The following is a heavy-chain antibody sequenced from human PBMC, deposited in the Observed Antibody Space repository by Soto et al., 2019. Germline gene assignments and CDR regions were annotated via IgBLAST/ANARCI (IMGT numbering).Heavy chain of an antibody. J-gene: IGHJ3*01. V-gene: IGHV3-30*18. Sequence: QVQLVESGGGVVQPVRSLRLSCAASGFIFRHYGMHWVRQAPGKGLEWAAVIAYDGTNAYYADSVKGRFTISRDNSNNTLYLQMNSLRADDTAVYYCAKRLTTYGSKVFDVWGLGTVVTVSS. CDR1: GFIFRHYG. D-gene: IGHD1-1*01. CDR2: IAYDGTNA. CDR3: AKRLTTYGSKVFDV.